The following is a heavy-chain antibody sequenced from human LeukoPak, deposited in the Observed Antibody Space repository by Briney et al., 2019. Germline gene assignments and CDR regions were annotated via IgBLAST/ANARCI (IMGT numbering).Heavy chain of an antibody. V-gene: IGHV4-34*01. J-gene: IGHJ4*02. D-gene: IGHD3-10*01. CDR3: ARQIYGSGKADY. CDR2: IYYSGST. Sequence: SETLSLTCAVYGGSFSGYYWGWIRQPPGKGLEWIGNIYYSGSTYYNPSLKSRVTIFVDASENQFSLKLSSVTAADTAVYYCARQIYGSGKADYWGQGTLVTVSS. CDR1: GGSFSGYY.